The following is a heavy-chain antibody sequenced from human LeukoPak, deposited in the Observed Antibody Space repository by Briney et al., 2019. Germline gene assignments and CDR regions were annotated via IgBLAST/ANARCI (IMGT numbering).Heavy chain of an antibody. CDR3: ARGNKQWLVRYNWFDP. V-gene: IGHV4-59*12. D-gene: IGHD6-19*01. J-gene: IGHJ5*02. CDR2: IYYSGST. CDR1: GGSISNYY. Sequence: SETLSLTCTVSGGSISNYYWGWIRQPPGKGLEWIGYIYYSGSTNYNPSLKSRVTISVDTSKNQFSLKLSSVTAADTAVYYCARGNKQWLVRYNWFDPWGQGTLVTVSS.